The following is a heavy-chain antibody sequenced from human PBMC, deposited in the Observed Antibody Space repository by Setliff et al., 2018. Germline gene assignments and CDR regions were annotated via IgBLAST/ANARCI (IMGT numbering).Heavy chain of an antibody. J-gene: IGHJ3*02. V-gene: IGHV1-69*05. CDR2: IIPIFGTA. CDR3: ARDEGPDAFDI. CDR1: GYPFTNYG. Sequence: SVKVSCKTSGYPFTNYGLSWVRQAPGQGLEWMGGIIPIFGTANYAQKFQGRVTITTDESTSTAYMELSSLRSEDTAVYYCARDEGPDAFDIWGQGTMVTVSS.